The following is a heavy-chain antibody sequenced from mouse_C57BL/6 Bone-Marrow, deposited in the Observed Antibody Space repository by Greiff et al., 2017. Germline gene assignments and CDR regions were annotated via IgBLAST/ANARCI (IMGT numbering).Heavy chain of an antibody. CDR1: GYTFTSYW. CDR3: AKGGNYVGDY. V-gene: IGHV1-59*01. CDR2: IDPSDSYT. J-gene: IGHJ2*01. Sequence: QVQLQQPGAELVRPGTSVKLSCKASGYTFTSYWMHWVKQRPGQGLEWIGVIDPSDSYTNYNQKFKGKATLTVDTSSSTAYMPLSSLTSEDSAVYYCAKGGNYVGDYWGQGTTLTVSS. D-gene: IGHD2-1*01.